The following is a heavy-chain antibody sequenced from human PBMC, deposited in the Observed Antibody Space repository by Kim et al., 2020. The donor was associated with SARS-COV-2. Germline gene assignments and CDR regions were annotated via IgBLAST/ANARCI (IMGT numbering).Heavy chain of an antibody. J-gene: IGHJ4*02. CDR3: ARALWELPPSYFDY. Sequence: AQKFQGRVTITADESTSTAYMELSSLRSEDTAMYYCARALWELPPSYFDYWGQGTLVTVSS. D-gene: IGHD1-26*01. V-gene: IGHV1-69*01.